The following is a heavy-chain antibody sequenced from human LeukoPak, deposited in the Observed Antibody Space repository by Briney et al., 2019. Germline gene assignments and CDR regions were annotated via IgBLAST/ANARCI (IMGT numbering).Heavy chain of an antibody. J-gene: IGHJ4*01. CDR2: ISYDGSNK. CDR3: AKEEYGH. CDR1: GFTLSSYG. V-gene: IGHV3-30*18. D-gene: IGHD2/OR15-2a*01. Sequence: GGSLRLSCAASGFTLSSYGMHWVRQAPGKGLEWVAVISYDGSNKYYADSVKGRFTISRDNSKNTLYLQMNSLRAEDTAVYYCAKEEYGHWVQGTLVTVS.